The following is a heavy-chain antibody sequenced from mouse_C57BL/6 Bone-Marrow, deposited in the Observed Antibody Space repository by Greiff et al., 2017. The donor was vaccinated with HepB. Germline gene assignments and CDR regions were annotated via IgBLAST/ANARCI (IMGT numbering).Heavy chain of an antibody. Sequence: VQLKESGPGLVQPSQSLSITCTVSGFSLTSYGVHWVRQSPGKGLEWLGVIWRGGSTDYNAAFMSRLSITKDNSKSQVFFKMNSLQADDTAIYYCAKNLIYYYGSSWYFDVWGTGTTVTVSS. J-gene: IGHJ1*03. D-gene: IGHD1-1*01. CDR2: IWRGGST. CDR1: GFSLTSYG. CDR3: AKNLIYYYGSSWYFDV. V-gene: IGHV2-5*01.